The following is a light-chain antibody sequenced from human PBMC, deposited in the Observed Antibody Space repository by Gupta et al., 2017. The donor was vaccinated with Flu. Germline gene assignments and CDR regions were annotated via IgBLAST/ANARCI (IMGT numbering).Light chain of an antibody. Sequence: PSALSASLGDRVTITCRADQSVSNYLSWYQQKPGKAPRLLISSASQGESGVPSRFRGDGSGTEFTLTIDRRQPDDFANYCWRQSVKTPLTFGQGTNVDIK. J-gene: IGKJ3*01. CDR1: QSVSNY. CDR3: RQSVKTPLT. V-gene: IGKV1-39*01. CDR2: SAS.